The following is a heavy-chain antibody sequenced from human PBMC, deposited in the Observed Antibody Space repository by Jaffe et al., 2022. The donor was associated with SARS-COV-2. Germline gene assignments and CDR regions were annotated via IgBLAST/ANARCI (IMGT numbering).Heavy chain of an antibody. Sequence: QVQLVESGGGLVKPGGSLRLSCAASGFTFSDYYMSWIRQAPGKGLEWLSYISTSSSYTNYADSVKGRFTISRDNAKNSLYLQMNSLRAEDTAVFYCARDIAVAGGYYAMDVWGQGTTVTVSS. CDR1: GFTFSDYY. V-gene: IGHV3-11*06. D-gene: IGHD6-19*01. CDR3: ARDIAVAGGYYAMDV. J-gene: IGHJ6*02. CDR2: ISTSSSYT.